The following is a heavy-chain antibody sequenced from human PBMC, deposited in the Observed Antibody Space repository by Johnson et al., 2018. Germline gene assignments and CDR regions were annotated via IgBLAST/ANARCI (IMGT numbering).Heavy chain of an antibody. V-gene: IGHV3-66*01. Sequence: QLVQSGGGLVQPGGSLRLSCAASGFIVSSNYMSWVRQAPGKGLEWVSIIYSGGSTNYADSVKGRFIISRDNFKNTIYLQMNTLRALEQAVYYCARDPRTYCSGGSCYSKDAFDSWGQGTMVTVSS. J-gene: IGHJ3*02. D-gene: IGHD2-15*01. CDR3: ARDPRTYCSGGSCYSKDAFDS. CDR2: IYSGGST. CDR1: GFIVSSNY.